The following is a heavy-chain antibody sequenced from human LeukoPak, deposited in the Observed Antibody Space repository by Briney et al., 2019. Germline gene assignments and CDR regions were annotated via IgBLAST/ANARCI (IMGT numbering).Heavy chain of an antibody. V-gene: IGHV4-34*01. J-gene: IGHJ6*03. CDR1: GGSFSGYY. CDR3: AREYSGSYYYYMDV. D-gene: IGHD1-26*01. Sequence: SETLSLTCAVYGGSFSGYYWSWIRQPPGKGLEWIGEINHSGSTNYNPSLKSRVTISVDTSKNQFSLKLSSVTAADTAVYYCAREYSGSYYYYMDVWGKGTTVTVSS. CDR2: INHSGST.